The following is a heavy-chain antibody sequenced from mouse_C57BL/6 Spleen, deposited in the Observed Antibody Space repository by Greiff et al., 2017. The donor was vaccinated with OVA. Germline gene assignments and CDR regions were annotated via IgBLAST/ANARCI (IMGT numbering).Heavy chain of an antibody. D-gene: IGHD2-4*01. CDR3: ARATYYDYDGYAMDY. CDR1: GFTFSDNG. J-gene: IGHJ4*01. V-gene: IGHV5-17*01. CDR2: ISSGSSTI. Sequence: EVMLVESGGGLVKPGGSLKLSCAASGFTFSDNGMHWVRQAPEKGLEWVAYISSGSSTIYYADTVKGRFTISRDNAKNTLFLQMTSLRSEDTAMYYCARATYYDYDGYAMDYWGQGTSVTVSS.